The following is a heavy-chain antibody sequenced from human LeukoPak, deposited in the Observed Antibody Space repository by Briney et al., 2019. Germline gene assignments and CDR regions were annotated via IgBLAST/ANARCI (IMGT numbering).Heavy chain of an antibody. V-gene: IGHV4-34*01. CDR1: VGSFSGYY. J-gene: IGHJ4*02. CDR2: INHSGST. Sequence: SETLSLTCAVYVGSFSGYYWSWIRKPPWKGLEWLGEINHSGSTNYNPSLKSRVTISVDTCKNQFSLKLSSVTAADTAVYYCARELGYCSSTSCYEGNLWGQGTLVTVSS. D-gene: IGHD2-2*01. CDR3: ARELGYCSSTSCYEGNL.